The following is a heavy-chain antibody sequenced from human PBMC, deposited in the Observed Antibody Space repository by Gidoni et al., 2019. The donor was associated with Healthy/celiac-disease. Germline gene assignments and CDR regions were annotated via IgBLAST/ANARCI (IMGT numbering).Heavy chain of an antibody. CDR2: IKQDGSEK. CDR3: ARDVGAIAAAINWFDP. D-gene: IGHD6-13*01. Sequence: EVQLVESGGGLVQPGGSLRLSCAASGFTLSGYWMSWVRQAPGKGLEWVANIKQDGSEKYYVDSVKGRFTISRDNAKNSLYLQMNSLRAEDTAVYYCARDVGAIAAAINWFDPWGQGTLVTVSS. CDR1: GFTLSGYW. V-gene: IGHV3-7*01. J-gene: IGHJ5*02.